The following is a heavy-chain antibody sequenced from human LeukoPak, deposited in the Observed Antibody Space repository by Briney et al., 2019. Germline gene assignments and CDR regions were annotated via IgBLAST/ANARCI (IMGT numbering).Heavy chain of an antibody. CDR3: AKAFRVTFGFDY. CDR1: GFTFSSYS. CDR2: ISSSSSYI. Sequence: GGSLRLSCAASGFTFSSYSMNWVRQAPGKGLEWVSSISSSSSYIYYADSVKGRFTISRDNAKNSLYLQINSLRAEDTAVYYCAKAFRVTFGFDYWGQGTLVTVSS. V-gene: IGHV3-21*01. D-gene: IGHD3-16*01. J-gene: IGHJ4*02.